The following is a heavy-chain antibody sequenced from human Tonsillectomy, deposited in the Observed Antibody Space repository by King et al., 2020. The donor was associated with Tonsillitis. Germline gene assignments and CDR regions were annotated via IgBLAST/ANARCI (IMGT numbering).Heavy chain of an antibody. D-gene: IGHD3-22*01. Sequence: VQLVESGGGLVQPGGSLRLSCAASGFTFSSYWMSWVRQAPGKGLEWVASIKKDGSEKYNVDSVKGRFTISRDNAKNSLYLQMNSLRAEDTAVYYCARDANFYDTSGERYFQHWGQGTLVTVSS. J-gene: IGHJ1*01. V-gene: IGHV3-7*03. CDR3: ARDANFYDTSGERYFQH. CDR1: GFTFSSYW. CDR2: IKKDGSEK.